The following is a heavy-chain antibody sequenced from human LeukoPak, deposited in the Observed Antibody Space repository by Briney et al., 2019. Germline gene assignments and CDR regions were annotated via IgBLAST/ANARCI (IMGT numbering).Heavy chain of an antibody. CDR2: ISGSGGST. Sequence: PGGSLRLSCAASGFTFSSYAMSWVRQAPGKGLEWVSAISGSGGSTYYADSVKGRFTISRDNSKNTLYLQMNSLRAEDTAVYYCATGYGGNPVFYYWGQGTLVTVSS. CDR3: ATGYGGNPVFYY. D-gene: IGHD4-23*01. V-gene: IGHV3-23*01. J-gene: IGHJ4*02. CDR1: GFTFSSYA.